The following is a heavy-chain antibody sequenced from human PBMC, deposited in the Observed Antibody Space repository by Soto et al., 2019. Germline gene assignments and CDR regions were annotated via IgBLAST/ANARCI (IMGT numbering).Heavy chain of an antibody. J-gene: IGHJ5*02. D-gene: IGHD3-10*01. CDR2: IIPILGIA. CDR1: GGTFSSYT. CDR3: ARDRYYGTGSYYEYNWFDP. Sequence: EASVKVSCKASGGTFSSYTISWVRQAPGQGLEWMGRIIPILGIANYAQKFQGRVTITADKSTSTAYMELSSLRSEDTAVYYCARDRYYGTGSYYEYNWFDPWGQGTLVTVSS. V-gene: IGHV1-69*04.